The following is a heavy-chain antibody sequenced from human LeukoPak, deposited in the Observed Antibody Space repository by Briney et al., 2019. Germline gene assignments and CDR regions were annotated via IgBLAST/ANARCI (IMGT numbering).Heavy chain of an antibody. D-gene: IGHD6-19*01. CDR2: ITGPGDGA. Sequence: GGSLRLSCVASGFTFSGYALSWVRQAPGKGLEWVSAITGPGDGAFYADSVKGRFTVSRDNSRSTLYLQMNSLRADDTAVYYCAKRIYGWYQIDYWGQGALVTVCS. CDR1: GFTFSGYA. J-gene: IGHJ4*02. CDR3: AKRIYGWYQIDY. V-gene: IGHV3-23*01.